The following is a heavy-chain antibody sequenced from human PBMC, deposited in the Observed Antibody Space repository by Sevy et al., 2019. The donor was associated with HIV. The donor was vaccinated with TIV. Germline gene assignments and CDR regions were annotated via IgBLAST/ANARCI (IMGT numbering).Heavy chain of an antibody. CDR3: ARGGPNQHQLAYFDY. CDR1: GVSISNYY. J-gene: IGHJ4*02. Sequence: SKTLSLTCTVSGVSISNYYWAWIRQPPGKGLECVGFSGSTNYNPSLKSRVTTSVDTSKNHFSLKLSSVTVADTAIYYCARGGPNQHQLAYFDYWGQGTLVTVSS. V-gene: IGHV4-59*01. D-gene: IGHD6-13*01. CDR2: SGST.